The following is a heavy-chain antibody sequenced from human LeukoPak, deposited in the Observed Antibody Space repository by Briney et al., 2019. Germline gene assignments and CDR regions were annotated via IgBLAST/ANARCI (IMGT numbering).Heavy chain of an antibody. CDR1: GYTFTNYD. J-gene: IGHJ4*02. Sequence: ASVKVSCKASGYTFTNYDINWVRQATGQGLEWMGWMNPNSGDTGYAQKFQGRVTITRNTSISTAYMELSSLRSEDTAVYYCARPSMAGGIDYWGQGTLVTVSS. CDR2: MNPNSGDT. CDR3: ARPSMAGGIDY. V-gene: IGHV1-8*03. D-gene: IGHD2/OR15-2a*01.